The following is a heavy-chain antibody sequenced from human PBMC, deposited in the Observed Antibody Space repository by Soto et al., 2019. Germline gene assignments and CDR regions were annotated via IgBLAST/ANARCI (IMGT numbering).Heavy chain of an antibody. J-gene: IGHJ4*02. D-gene: IGHD3-10*01. Sequence: KASETLSLTCAVSGGSISSGGYSWSWIRQPPGKGLEWIGYIYHSGSTYYNPSLKSRVTISVDRSKNQFSLKLSSVTAADTAVYYCARAHYYGSGRYFDYWGQGTLVTVSS. CDR3: ARAHYYGSGRYFDY. V-gene: IGHV4-30-2*01. CDR1: GGSISSGGYS. CDR2: IYHSGST.